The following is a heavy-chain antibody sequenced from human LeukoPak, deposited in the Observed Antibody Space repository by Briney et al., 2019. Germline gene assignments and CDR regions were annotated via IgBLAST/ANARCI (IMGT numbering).Heavy chain of an antibody. CDR3: ACLRGPYYYAMDV. D-gene: IGHD3-16*01. Sequence: ASVKVSCKASGYTFTSYYMYWVRQAPRQGLEWMGIINPSGGSTGYAQKFQGRVTMTMDTSTSTVYMELSSLRSEDTAVYYCACLRGPYYYAMDVWGQGTTVTVSS. CDR2: INPSGGST. CDR1: GYTFTSYY. J-gene: IGHJ6*02. V-gene: IGHV1-46*01.